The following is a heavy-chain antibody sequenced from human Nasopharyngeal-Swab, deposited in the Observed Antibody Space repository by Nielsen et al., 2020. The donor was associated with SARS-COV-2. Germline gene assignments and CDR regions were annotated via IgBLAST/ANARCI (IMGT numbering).Heavy chain of an antibody. CDR2: ISSSSSTI. CDR1: GFTFSVYS. CDR3: ARGCRRGGDCNSVYAFDI. J-gene: IGHJ3*02. Sequence: GGSLRLSCAASGFTFSVYSVNWVRQAPGKGLEWVSYISSSSSTIYYADSVKGRFTISRATAKNSLYLQMNSLSAGDTALYYCARGCRRGGDCNSVYAFDIWGQGTMVTVSS. D-gene: IGHD2-21*01. V-gene: IGHV3-48*01.